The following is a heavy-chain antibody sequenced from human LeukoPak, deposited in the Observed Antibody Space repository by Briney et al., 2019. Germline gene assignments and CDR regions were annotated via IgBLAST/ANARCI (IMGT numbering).Heavy chain of an antibody. CDR2: INPSGGST. CDR3: ARDHYDLNAFDI. J-gene: IGHJ3*02. V-gene: IGHV1-46*01. CDR1: GYTFTSYY. Sequence: ASVKVSCKASGYTFTSYYMHWVRQAPGQGLEWMGIINPSGGSTSYAQKFQGRVTITRDTSASTAYMELSSLRSEDTAVYYCARDHYDLNAFDIWGQGTMVTVSS. D-gene: IGHD4-17*01.